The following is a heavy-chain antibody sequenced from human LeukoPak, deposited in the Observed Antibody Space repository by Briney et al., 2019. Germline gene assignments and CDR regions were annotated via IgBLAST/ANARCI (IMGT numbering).Heavy chain of an antibody. J-gene: IGHJ4*02. CDR3: ARDMYYDYVWGSYRSFDY. D-gene: IGHD3-16*01. Sequence: SVKVSCKASGGTFSSYAISWVRQAPGQGLEWMGRIIPILGIANYAQKFQGRVTITADKSTSTAYMELSSLRSEDTAVYYCARDMYYDYVWGSYRSFDYWGQGTLVTVSS. V-gene: IGHV1-69*04. CDR1: GGTFSSYA. CDR2: IIPILGIA.